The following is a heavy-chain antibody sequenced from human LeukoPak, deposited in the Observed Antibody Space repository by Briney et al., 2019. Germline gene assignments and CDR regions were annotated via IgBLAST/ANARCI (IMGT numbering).Heavy chain of an antibody. J-gene: IGHJ3*02. CDR3: ARDPPGVVASRQIFDI. D-gene: IGHD2-2*01. Sequence: NPNSGGTSYAQKFQGRVTMTRDTSISTVYMELSRLTSDDTAVYYCARDPPGVVASRQIFDIWGQGTMVTVSS. V-gene: IGHV1-2*02. CDR2: NPNSGGT.